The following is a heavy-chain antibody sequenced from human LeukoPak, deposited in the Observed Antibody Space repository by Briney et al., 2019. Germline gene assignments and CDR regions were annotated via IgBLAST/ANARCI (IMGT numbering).Heavy chain of an antibody. CDR1: GASINSYF. J-gene: IGHJ3*02. CDR3: ARHTYYDILTGTDAFDI. V-gene: IGHV4-59*08. Sequence: SETLSLTCTVSGASINSYFWSWIRQPPGKGLEWIGYIYYSGSTNYNPSLKSRVTISVDTSKNQFSLKLSSVTAADTAVYYCARHTYYDILTGTDAFDIWGQGTMVTVSS. CDR2: IYYSGST. D-gene: IGHD3-9*01.